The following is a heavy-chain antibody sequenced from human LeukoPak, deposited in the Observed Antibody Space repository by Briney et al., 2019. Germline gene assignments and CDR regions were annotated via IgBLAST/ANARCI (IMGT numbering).Heavy chain of an antibody. Sequence: SETLSLTCTVSGGSISSYYWSWIRQPPGKGLEWIGYIYYSGSTNYNPSLKSRVTISVDTSKNQFSLKLSSVTAADTAVYYCAAGDSSSSGGVGYWGQGTLVTVSS. D-gene: IGHD6-6*01. CDR1: GGSISSYY. V-gene: IGHV4-59*01. CDR3: AAGDSSSSGGVGY. CDR2: IYYSGST. J-gene: IGHJ4*02.